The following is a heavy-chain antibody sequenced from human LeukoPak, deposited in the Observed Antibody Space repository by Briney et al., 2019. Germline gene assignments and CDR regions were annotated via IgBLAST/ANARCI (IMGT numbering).Heavy chain of an antibody. D-gene: IGHD1-1*01. V-gene: IGHV3-9*03. CDR1: GFTFDDYA. CDR3: AKKAGNDDYFDY. Sequence: GGSLRLSCAASGFTFDDYAMHWVRQAPGKGLEWVSGISWNSGSIGYADSVKGRFTISRDNAKNSLYLQMNSLRAEDMALYYCAKKAGNDDYFDYGGQGTLVTVSS. CDR2: ISWNSGSI. J-gene: IGHJ4*02.